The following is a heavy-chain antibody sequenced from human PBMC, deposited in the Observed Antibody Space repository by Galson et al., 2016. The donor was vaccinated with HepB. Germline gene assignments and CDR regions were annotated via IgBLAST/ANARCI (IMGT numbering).Heavy chain of an antibody. D-gene: IGHD3-10*01. CDR1: GFTFSTYW. CDR2: INQDGREI. CDR3: AGRSITLIRGVLHYFDY. J-gene: IGHJ4*02. V-gene: IGHV3-7*01. Sequence: SLRLSCAASGFTFSTYWMSWVRQAPGKGLEWLANINQDGREINYVDSVKGRFTISRDNARNSVYLQMNSLRAEDTATYYCAGRSITLIRGVLHYFDYWGQGTLVTVSS.